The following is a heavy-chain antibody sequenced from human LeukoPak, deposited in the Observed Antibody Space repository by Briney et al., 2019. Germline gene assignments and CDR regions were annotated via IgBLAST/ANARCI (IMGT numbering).Heavy chain of an antibody. J-gene: IGHJ4*02. CDR2: IYYSGST. D-gene: IGHD3-16*01. Sequence: SETLSLTCTVSGGSISSYYWSWIRQPPGKGLEWIGYIYYSGSTNYNPSLKSRVTISVDTSKNQFSLNLSSVTAADTAVYYCARGRSGPTTPVYEWGQGTLVTVSS. CDR3: ARGRSGPTTPVYE. V-gene: IGHV4-59*01. CDR1: GGSISSYY.